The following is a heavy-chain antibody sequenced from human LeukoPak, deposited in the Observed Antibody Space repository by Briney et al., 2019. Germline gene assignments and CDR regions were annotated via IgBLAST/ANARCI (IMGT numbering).Heavy chain of an antibody. D-gene: IGHD5-24*01. CDR3: ASRADGYNWKDY. Sequence: SETLSLTCTVSGGSISSSSYYWGWIRQPPGKGLEWIGSIYYSGSTYYNPSLKSRVTISVDTSKNQFSLKLSSVTAADTAVYYCASRADGYNWKDYWGQGTLVTVSS. J-gene: IGHJ4*02. CDR2: IYYSGST. V-gene: IGHV4-39*01. CDR1: GGSISSSSYY.